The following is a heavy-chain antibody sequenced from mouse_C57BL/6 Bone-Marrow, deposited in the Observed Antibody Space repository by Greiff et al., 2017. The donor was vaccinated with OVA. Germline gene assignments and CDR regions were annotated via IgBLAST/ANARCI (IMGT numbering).Heavy chain of an antibody. CDR3: ARLVSIGDYYAMDD. CDR2: IYPGGGYT. D-gene: IGHD6-2*01. V-gene: IGHV1-63*01. Sequence: QVQLQQSGAELVRPGTSVKMSCKASGYTFTNYWIGWAKQRPGHGLEWIGDIYPGGGYTNYNEKFKGKATLTADKSSSTAYMQFSSLTSEDAAMYYCARLVSIGDYYAMDDWGQGTSVTVSS. J-gene: IGHJ4*01. CDR1: GYTFTNYW.